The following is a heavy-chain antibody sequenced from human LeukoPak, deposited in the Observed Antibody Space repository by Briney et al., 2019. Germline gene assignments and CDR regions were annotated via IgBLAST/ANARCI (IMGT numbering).Heavy chain of an antibody. J-gene: IGHJ3*02. Sequence: SGILSLTSTVSAGSISSYNWSWVRQPAGKGLEWFGYIYYSGRTNYNPSLKSRVTISVDTSKNQFSLKRSSVTAACTAVYDCAMSPLVVGAFDISGQGTMFSVSS. V-gene: IGHV4-59*08. D-gene: IGHD6-6*01. CDR1: AGSISSYN. CDR2: IYYSGRT. CDR3: AMSPLVVGAFDI.